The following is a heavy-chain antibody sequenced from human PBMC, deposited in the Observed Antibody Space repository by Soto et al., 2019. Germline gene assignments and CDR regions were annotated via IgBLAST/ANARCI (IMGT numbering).Heavy chain of an antibody. V-gene: IGHV3-66*01. J-gene: IGHJ3*02. D-gene: IGHD5-18*01. CDR2: IYSGGST. CDR1: GFTVSSNY. CDR3: ARDVDTAMVVNAFDI. Sequence: GGSLRLSCAASGFTVSSNYMSWVRQAPGKGLEWVSVIYSGGSTYYADSVKGRFTISRDNSKNTLYLQMNSLRAEDTAVYYCARDVDTAMVVNAFDIWGQGTMVTVSS.